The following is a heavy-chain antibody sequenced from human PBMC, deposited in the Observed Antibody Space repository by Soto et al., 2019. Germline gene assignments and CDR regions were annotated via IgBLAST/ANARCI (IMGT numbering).Heavy chain of an antibody. Sequence: SVKVSCKASGGTFSSYAISWVRQAPGQGLEWMGGIIPIFGTANYAQKFQGRVTITADESTSTAYMELSSLRSEDTALYNCACSGSYYLSQYFDYWGQGTLVNVSS. V-gene: IGHV1-69*13. CDR2: IIPIFGTA. J-gene: IGHJ4*02. D-gene: IGHD1-26*01. CDR3: ACSGSYYLSQYFDY. CDR1: GGTFSSYA.